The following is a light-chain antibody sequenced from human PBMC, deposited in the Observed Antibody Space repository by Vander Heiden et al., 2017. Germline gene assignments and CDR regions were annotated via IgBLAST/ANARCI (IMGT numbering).Light chain of an antibody. J-gene: IGKJ4*01. CDR2: TTS. V-gene: IGKV1-39*01. Sequence: DIQMTQSPSSLSASVGDRVTITCRASQSISSYLNWYQQKPGKAPQLLIYTTSSLQSGVPSTFRGSGSGTDFTLTIRRLQPEDFATYYCHGSDTTGLTFGGGTKVEIK. CDR1: QSISSY. CDR3: HGSDTTGLT.